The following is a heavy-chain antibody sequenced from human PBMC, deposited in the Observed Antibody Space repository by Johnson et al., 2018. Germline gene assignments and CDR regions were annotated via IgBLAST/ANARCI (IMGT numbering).Heavy chain of an antibody. CDR3: KGVIAAPYYMDV. Sequence: VQLVECGGGLVKPGGSLRLSCEASGFSFSNAWMNWVRQAPGKGLEWVGRIKSTTDGGTTEDAAPVKGRLTISRDDSKNPLYRQMNSLKTEDADVYYCKGVIAAPYYMDVWGKGTTVTVSS. CDR2: IKSTTDGGTT. V-gene: IGHV3-15*07. J-gene: IGHJ6*03. D-gene: IGHD3-16*02. CDR1: GFSFSNAW.